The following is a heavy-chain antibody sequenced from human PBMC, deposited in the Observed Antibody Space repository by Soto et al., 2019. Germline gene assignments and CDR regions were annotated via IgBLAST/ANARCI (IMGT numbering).Heavy chain of an antibody. CDR2: IVVGSGNT. CDR1: GFTFTSSA. V-gene: IGHV1-58*01. J-gene: IGHJ6*02. Sequence: ASVKVSCKASGFTFTSSAVQWVRQARGQRLEWIGWIVVGSGNTNYAQKFQERVTITRDMSTSTAYMELSSLRSKDTAVYYCAAGGEPQSGRYSSTEYGMDVWG. D-gene: IGHD6-13*01. CDR3: AAGGEPQSGRYSSTEYGMDV.